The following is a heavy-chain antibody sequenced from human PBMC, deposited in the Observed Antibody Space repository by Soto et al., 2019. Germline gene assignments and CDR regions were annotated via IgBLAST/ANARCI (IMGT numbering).Heavy chain of an antibody. D-gene: IGHD3-10*01. Sequence: SETLSLTCTVSGGSISSYYWSWIRQPPGKGLEWIGYIYYSGSTNYNPSLKSRVTISVDTSKNQFALKLSSVTAADTAVYYCARVMVRGRYGLDVWGQGTTVTVSS. CDR3: ARVMVRGRYGLDV. J-gene: IGHJ6*02. CDR2: IYYSGST. CDR1: GGSISSYY. V-gene: IGHV4-59*01.